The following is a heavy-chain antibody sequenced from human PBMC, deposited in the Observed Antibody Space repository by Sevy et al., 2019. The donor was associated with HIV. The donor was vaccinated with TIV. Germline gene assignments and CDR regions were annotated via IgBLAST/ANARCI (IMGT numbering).Heavy chain of an antibody. V-gene: IGHV3-33*01. CDR3: ARDLEFYDHGDYGPAFMPDF. D-gene: IGHD4-17*01. CDR1: GFTFSSFG. J-gene: IGHJ4*01. CDR2: IWFDGSNT. Sequence: GGSLRLSCAASGFTFSSFGMHWVRQAPGKGLEWLAVIWFDGSNTYYADSVRGRFRISRDIAKNTLNLQMNSLRAEDTAVYYCARDLEFYDHGDYGPAFMPDFWGHGTLVTVSS.